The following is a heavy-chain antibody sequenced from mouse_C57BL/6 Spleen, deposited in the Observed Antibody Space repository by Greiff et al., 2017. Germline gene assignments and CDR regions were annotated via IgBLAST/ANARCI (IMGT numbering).Heavy chain of an antibody. V-gene: IGHV5-12*01. CDR2: ISNGGGST. J-gene: IGHJ2*01. CDR1: GFTFSDYY. D-gene: IGHD1-1*01. Sequence: EVKLVESGGGLVQPGGSLKLSCAASGFTFSDYYMYWVRQTPEKRLEWVAYISNGGGSTYYPDTVKGRFTISRDNAKNTLYLQMSRLKSENTAMYYCARRGYGSSYVSFDYWGQGTTLTVSS. CDR3: ARRGYGSSYVSFDY.